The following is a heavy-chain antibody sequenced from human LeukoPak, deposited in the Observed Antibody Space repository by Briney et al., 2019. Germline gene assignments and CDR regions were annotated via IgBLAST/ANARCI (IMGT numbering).Heavy chain of an antibody. CDR3: ATPLYDSSGYDY. CDR2: IRYDGSNK. Sequence: GGSLRLSCAASGFTFSSYGMHWVRQAPGKGLEWVAFIRYDGSNKYYADSVKGLFTISRDNSKNTLYLQMNRLRAEDTDVYYCATPLYDSSGYDYWGQGTLVTVSS. CDR1: GFTFSSYG. J-gene: IGHJ4*02. D-gene: IGHD3-22*01. V-gene: IGHV3-30*02.